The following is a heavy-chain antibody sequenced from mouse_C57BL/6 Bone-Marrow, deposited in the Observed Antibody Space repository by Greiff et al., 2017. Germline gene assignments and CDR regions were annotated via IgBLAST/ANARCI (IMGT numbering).Heavy chain of an antibody. CDR2: LHPNSGSP. D-gene: IGHD1-1*01. CDR1: GYTFTSYW. CDR3: ARSRYYGSRRYFDV. Sequence: QVQLQQPGAELVKPGASVKLSCKASGYTFTSYWMHWVKQRPGQGLELIGMLHPNSGSPTYTEQFKSKATLTVDNSSSTAYMQLSSLTAEDSAVYFCARSRYYGSRRYFDVWGTGTTVTVSS. J-gene: IGHJ1*03. V-gene: IGHV1-64*01.